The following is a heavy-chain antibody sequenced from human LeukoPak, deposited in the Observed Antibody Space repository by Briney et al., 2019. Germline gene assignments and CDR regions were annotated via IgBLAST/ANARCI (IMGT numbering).Heavy chain of an antibody. V-gene: IGHV3-49*04. D-gene: IGHD6-19*01. CDR3: ARGPILLWLHNGMDV. CDR1: GFTFSSYA. CDR2: IRSKAYGATT. Sequence: GGSLRLSCAASGFTFSSYAMSWVRQAPGKGLEWVGFIRSKAYGATTEYAASVKGRFTISRDDSKGIAYLQMNSLEIEDTAVYYCARGPILLWLHNGMDVWGQGTTVTVSS. J-gene: IGHJ6*02.